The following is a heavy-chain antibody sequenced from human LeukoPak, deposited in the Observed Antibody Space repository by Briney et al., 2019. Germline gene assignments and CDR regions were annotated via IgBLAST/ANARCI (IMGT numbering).Heavy chain of an antibody. D-gene: IGHD3-22*01. CDR2: IKRKTDGGTI. CDR3: TTEGPHTSAYYFDY. Sequence: PGGSLRLSCAASGFTFSNVWMSWVRQAPGKRLEWVGRIKRKTDGGTIDYAAPVKGRFTISRDDSKDTLYLQMSSLKIEDTAVYYCTTEGPHTSAYYFDYWGQGTLVTVSS. J-gene: IGHJ4*02. CDR1: GFTFSNVW. V-gene: IGHV3-15*01.